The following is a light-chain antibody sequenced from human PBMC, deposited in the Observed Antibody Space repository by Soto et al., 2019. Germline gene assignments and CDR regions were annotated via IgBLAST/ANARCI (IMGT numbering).Light chain of an antibody. CDR2: KAS. V-gene: IGKV1-5*03. Sequence: DIQMTQSPSTLSASVGDRVTITCRASQSISSWLAWYQQKPGTAPKLLIYKASSLQSGVPSRFSGSGSGTEFTLTIRSLQPDDFAPYYCQQYSSYPYTFGQGTKLEIK. CDR1: QSISSW. CDR3: QQYSSYPYT. J-gene: IGKJ2*01.